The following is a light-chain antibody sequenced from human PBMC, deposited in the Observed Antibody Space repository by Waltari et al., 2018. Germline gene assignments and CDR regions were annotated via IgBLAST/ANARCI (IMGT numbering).Light chain of an antibody. CDR1: QSGSST. Sequence: EIVLTQSPGTLSLSPGERATLSCRASQSGSSTLTWYQQKPGQAPRLLIYDAYTRATGIPARFTGSGSGTDFSLTISILEPEDFAVYFCQHRVILPATFGQGTKVEIK. V-gene: IGKV3-11*01. CDR2: DAY. J-gene: IGKJ1*01. CDR3: QHRVILPAT.